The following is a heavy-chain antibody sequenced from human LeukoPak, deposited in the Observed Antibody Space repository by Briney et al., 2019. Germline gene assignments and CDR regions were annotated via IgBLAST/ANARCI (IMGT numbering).Heavy chain of an antibody. CDR2: IYYSGST. CDR3: AVRGLRRAFDI. Sequence: SETLSLTCTVSGGSISSSSYYWGWIRQPSGKGLEWIGNIYYSGSTYYNPSLKSRVTISVDTSKNQFSLKLSSVTAADTAVYYCAVRGLRRAFDIWGQGTMVTVSS. CDR1: GGSISSSSYY. J-gene: IGHJ3*02. D-gene: IGHD4-17*01. V-gene: IGHV4-39*07.